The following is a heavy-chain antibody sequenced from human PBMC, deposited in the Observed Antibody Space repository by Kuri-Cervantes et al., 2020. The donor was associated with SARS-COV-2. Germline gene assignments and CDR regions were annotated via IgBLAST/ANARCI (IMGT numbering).Heavy chain of an antibody. D-gene: IGHD3-16*01. J-gene: IGHJ6*03. V-gene: IGHV3-30*04. CDR3: ARDMTFDEYGDYFYYYMDV. CDR2: ISYDGNNK. Sequence: GESLKISCAASHFTFSSYAFHWVRQAPGQGLEWVAAISYDGNNKYFADSVRGRFTVSRDNSKNTLYLEMDGLRPADTAVYYCARDMTFDEYGDYFYYYMDVWGKGTTVTVSS. CDR1: HFTFSSYA.